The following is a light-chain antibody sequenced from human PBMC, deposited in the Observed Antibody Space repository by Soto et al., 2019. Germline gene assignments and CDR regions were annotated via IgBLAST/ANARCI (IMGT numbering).Light chain of an antibody. CDR1: SSDVGSYNR. J-gene: IGLJ1*01. CDR2: EVS. CDR3: SSYTSSSTYV. V-gene: IGLV2-18*02. Sequence: QSALTQPPSVSGSPGQSVTISCTGTSSDVGSYNRVSWYQQPPGTAPKLMIYEVSNRPSGVPDRFSGSKSGNTASLTISGLQAEDEADYSCSSYTSSSTYVFGTGTKVTVL.